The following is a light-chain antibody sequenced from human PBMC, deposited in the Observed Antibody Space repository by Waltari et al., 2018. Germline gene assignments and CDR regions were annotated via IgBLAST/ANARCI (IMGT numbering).Light chain of an antibody. CDR1: NLGDTY. J-gene: IGLJ3*02. Sequence: SFELTQAPSVSVSPGPTAHINCSGDNLGDTYICWYQQKPGRSPLLVIYQDGKRPSGIPERCSGSNSGTTATLTISGRRSDDEALYCCAAWDDSVGGWVFGGGTKLTVL. V-gene: IGLV3-1*01. CDR3: AAWDDSVGGWV. CDR2: QDG.